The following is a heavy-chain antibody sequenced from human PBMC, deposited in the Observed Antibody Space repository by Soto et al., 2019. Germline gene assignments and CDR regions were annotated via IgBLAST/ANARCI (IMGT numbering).Heavy chain of an antibody. Sequence: GGSLGLSCAASGFTFSSYGMHWVRQAPGKGLEWVAVISYDGSNKYYADSVKGRFTISRDNSKNTLYLQMNSLRAEDTAVYYCAKATAMVTRYYYYGMDVWGQGTTVTVSS. CDR2: ISYDGSNK. D-gene: IGHD5-18*01. CDR1: GFTFSSYG. V-gene: IGHV3-30*18. J-gene: IGHJ6*02. CDR3: AKATAMVTRYYYYGMDV.